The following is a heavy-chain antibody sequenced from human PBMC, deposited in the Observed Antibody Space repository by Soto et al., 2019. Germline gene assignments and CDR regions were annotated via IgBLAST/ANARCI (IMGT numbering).Heavy chain of an antibody. CDR2: MSGSGGYT. D-gene: IGHD2-2*01. CDR1: GFIFGNFA. Sequence: GGSLRLSCSASGFIFGNFAMNWVRQAPGKGLEWVSTMSGSGGYTYYADSVKGRFTISRDNSKNTLYLQMNSLKAEDTAVYFCAQALGYCSATSCFAFDFWGQGTLVTVSS. J-gene: IGHJ4*02. V-gene: IGHV3-23*01. CDR3: AQALGYCSATSCFAFDF.